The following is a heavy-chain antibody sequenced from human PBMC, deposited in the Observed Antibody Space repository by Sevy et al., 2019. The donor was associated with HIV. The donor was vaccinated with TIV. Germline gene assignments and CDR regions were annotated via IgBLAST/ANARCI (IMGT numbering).Heavy chain of an antibody. V-gene: IGHV1-18*01. J-gene: IGHJ3*02. CDR2: ISAYNGNT. CDR3: ARDRYCSGGSCPLNAFDI. CDR1: GYTFTSYG. Sequence: ASVKVSCKASGYTFTSYGISWVRQAPGQGLEWMGWISAYNGNTNYAQKLQGRVTLNTDTSTSKAYMELRSLRSDDTAVYYCARDRYCSGGSCPLNAFDIWGQGTMVTVSS. D-gene: IGHD2-15*01.